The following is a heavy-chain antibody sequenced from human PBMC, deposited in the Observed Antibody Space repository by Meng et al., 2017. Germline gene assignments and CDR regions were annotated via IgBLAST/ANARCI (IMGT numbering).Heavy chain of an antibody. Sequence: GSLRLSCTVSGYSISSGYYWGWIRQPPGKGLEWIGSIYHSGSTYYNPSLKSRVTISVDTSKNQFSLKLSSVTAADTAVYYCARSPYDSSGPLPHWGQGTLVTVSS. CDR1: GYSISSGYY. V-gene: IGHV4-38-2*02. CDR3: ARSPYDSSGPLPH. CDR2: IYHSGST. D-gene: IGHD3-22*01. J-gene: IGHJ4*02.